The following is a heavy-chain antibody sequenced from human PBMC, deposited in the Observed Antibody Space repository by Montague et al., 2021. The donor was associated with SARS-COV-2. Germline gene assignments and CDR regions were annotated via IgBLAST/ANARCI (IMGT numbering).Heavy chain of an antibody. D-gene: IGHD2-2*01. CDR2: IYYSGST. J-gene: IGHJ6*02. CDR1: GSSISSGGYY. CDR3: AREKRHYCSSTSCYDNYYYYYGMDV. V-gene: IGHV4-31*03. Sequence: TLSLTCTVSGSSISSGGYYWSWIRQHPGKGLEWIGYIYYSGSTYYNPSLKSRVTISVDTSKNQFSLKLSSVTAADTAVYYCAREKRHYCSSTSCYDNYYYYYGMDVWGQGTTVTVSS.